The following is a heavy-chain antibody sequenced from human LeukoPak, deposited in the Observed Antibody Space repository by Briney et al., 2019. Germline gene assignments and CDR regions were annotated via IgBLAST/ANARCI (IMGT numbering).Heavy chain of an antibody. V-gene: IGHV1-8*01. CDR1: GYTFTSYD. J-gene: IGHJ6*02. D-gene: IGHD6-13*01. Sequence: ASVKVSCKASGYTFTSYDINWVRQATGQGLEWMGWMNPNNGNTGYAQKFQGRVTMTRNTSISTAYMELSSLRSEDTAVYYCAREHSSSWYYYYYGMDVWGQGTTVTVSS. CDR3: AREHSSSWYYYYYGMDV. CDR2: MNPNNGNT.